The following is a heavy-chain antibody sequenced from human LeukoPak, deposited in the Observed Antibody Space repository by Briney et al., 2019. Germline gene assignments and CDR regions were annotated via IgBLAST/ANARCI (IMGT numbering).Heavy chain of an antibody. D-gene: IGHD3-22*01. CDR2: IYYSGST. J-gene: IGHJ4*02. CDR3: AREDYDSSGYYN. Sequence: SETLSLTCAVYGGSFSGYYWSWIRQPPGKGLEWIGYIYYSGSTNYNPSLKSRVTISVDTSKNQFSLKLSSVTAADTAVYYCAREDYDSSGYYNWGQGTLVTVSS. CDR1: GGSFSGYY. V-gene: IGHV4-59*01.